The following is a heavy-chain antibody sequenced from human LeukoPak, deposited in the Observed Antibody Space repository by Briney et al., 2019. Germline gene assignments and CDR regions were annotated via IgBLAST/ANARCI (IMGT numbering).Heavy chain of an antibody. J-gene: IGHJ4*02. CDR2: IYTSGST. D-gene: IGHD6-13*01. V-gene: IGHV4-4*07. CDR3: ARFSSIAAAFDY. CDR1: GGSISSYY. Sequence: SETLSLTCTVSGGSISSYYWSWLRQPAGKGLEWIGRIYTSGSTNYNPSLKSRVTMSVDTSKNQFSLKLSSVTAADTAVYYCARFSSIAAAFDYWGQGTLVTVSS.